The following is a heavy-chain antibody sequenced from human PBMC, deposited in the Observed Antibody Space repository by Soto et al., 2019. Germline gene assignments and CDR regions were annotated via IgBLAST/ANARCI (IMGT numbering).Heavy chain of an antibody. Sequence: GASVKVSCKASGYTFYSHSISWVRQAPGQGLEWMGRTNPNSGGTNYAQKFQGWVTMTRDTSISTAYMELSRLRSDDTAVYYCARQIPQATGGGMDVWGQGTTVTVSS. V-gene: IGHV1-2*04. CDR3: ARQIPQATGGGMDV. CDR2: TNPNSGGT. D-gene: IGHD2-8*02. J-gene: IGHJ6*02. CDR1: GYTFYSHS.